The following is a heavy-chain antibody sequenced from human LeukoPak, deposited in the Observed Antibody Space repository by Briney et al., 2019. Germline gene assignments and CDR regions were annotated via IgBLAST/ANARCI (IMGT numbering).Heavy chain of an antibody. Sequence: ASVKVSCKASGYTFTGYYMHWVRQAPGQGLEWMGWINPNSGGTNYAQKFQGWVTMTWDTSISTAYMELSRLRYDDTAVYYCARDRDTAMVQYYFDYWGQGTLVTVSS. V-gene: IGHV1-2*04. D-gene: IGHD5-18*01. CDR3: ARDRDTAMVQYYFDY. CDR1: GYTFTGYY. J-gene: IGHJ4*02. CDR2: INPNSGGT.